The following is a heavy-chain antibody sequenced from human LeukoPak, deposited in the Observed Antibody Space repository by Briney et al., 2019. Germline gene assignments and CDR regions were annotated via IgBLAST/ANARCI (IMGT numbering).Heavy chain of an antibody. CDR2: INPNSGGT. CDR3: ARALYSSSNWFDP. J-gene: IGHJ5*02. Sequence: ASVKVSCKASGYTFTGYYMHWVRQAPGQGLEWMGWINPNSGGTNYAQKFQGRVTMTRDTSISTAYMELSRLRSADTAVYYCARALYSSSNWFDPWGQGTLVTVSS. D-gene: IGHD6-13*01. CDR1: GYTFTGYY. V-gene: IGHV1-2*02.